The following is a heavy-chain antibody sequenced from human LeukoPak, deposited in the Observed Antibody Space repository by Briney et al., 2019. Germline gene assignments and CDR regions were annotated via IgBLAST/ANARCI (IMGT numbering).Heavy chain of an antibody. CDR2: VYNSGST. V-gene: IGHV4-39*01. Sequence: SETLSLTCTVSGGSISSSSYYWGWIRQPPGKGLEWIGSVYNSGSTSYNPSLKGPVTLSVDTSKNQFSPKVHSVTAADTAVYYCARHRYSSTYAASDIWGQGTMVAVS. J-gene: IGHJ3*02. CDR3: ARHRYSSTYAASDI. CDR1: GGSISSSSYY. D-gene: IGHD2-15*01.